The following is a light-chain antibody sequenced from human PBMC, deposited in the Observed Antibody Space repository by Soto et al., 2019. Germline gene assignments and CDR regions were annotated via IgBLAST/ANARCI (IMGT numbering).Light chain of an antibody. V-gene: IGLV4-69*01. Sequence: QSVLTQSPSASASLGASVKLTCTLSSGHSNYAIAWHQQQSEKGPRYLMKLNSDGSHSKGDGIPDRFSGSSSGAERYLALSRLQYEDEADYYCQTWGSGIVVFGGGTKLTVL. CDR3: QTWGSGIVV. CDR2: LNSDGSH. J-gene: IGLJ2*01. CDR1: SGHSNYA.